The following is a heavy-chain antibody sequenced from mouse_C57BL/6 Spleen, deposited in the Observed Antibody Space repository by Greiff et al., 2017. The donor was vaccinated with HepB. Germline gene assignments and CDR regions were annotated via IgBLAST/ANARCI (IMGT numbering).Heavy chain of an antibody. J-gene: IGHJ4*01. CDR2: IYPGDGDT. CDR1: GYAFSSSW. Sequence: LQESGPELVKPGASVKISCKASGYAFSSSWMNWVKQRPGKGLEWIGRIYPGDGDTNYNGKFKGKATLTADKSSSTAYMQLSSLTSEDSAVYFCASLITTVQDYAMDYWGQGTSVTVSS. CDR3: ASLITTVQDYAMDY. V-gene: IGHV1-82*01. D-gene: IGHD1-1*01.